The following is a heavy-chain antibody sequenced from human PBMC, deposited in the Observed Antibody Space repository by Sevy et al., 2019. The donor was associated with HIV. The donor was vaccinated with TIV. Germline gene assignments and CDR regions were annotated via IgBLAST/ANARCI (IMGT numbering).Heavy chain of an antibody. CDR3: AGDSVTGTTVIPYYYYMDV. Sequence: ASVKVSCKASGYTFTSYGISWVRQAPGQGLEWMGWISAYNGNTNYAQKLQGRVTMTTDTSTGPAYVELRCLISDDTAVYYCAGDSVTGTTVIPYYYYMDVWGKGTTVTVSS. CDR2: ISAYNGNT. CDR1: GYTFTSYG. J-gene: IGHJ6*03. D-gene: IGHD1-7*01. V-gene: IGHV1-18*01.